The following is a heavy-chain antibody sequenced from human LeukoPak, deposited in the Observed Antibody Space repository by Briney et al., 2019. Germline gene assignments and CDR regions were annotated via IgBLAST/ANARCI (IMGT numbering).Heavy chain of an antibody. D-gene: IGHD2-21*01. Sequence: ASVKVSCKASGYTFTSYYMHWVRQAPGQGLEWMGIINPSGGSTSYAQKFQGRVTMTRDASTSTVYMELSSLRSEDTAVYYCASATPLYTPFGDLWGGFDYWGQGTLVTVSS. CDR3: ASATPLYTPFGDLWGGFDY. J-gene: IGHJ4*02. V-gene: IGHV1-46*03. CDR2: INPSGGST. CDR1: GYTFTSYY.